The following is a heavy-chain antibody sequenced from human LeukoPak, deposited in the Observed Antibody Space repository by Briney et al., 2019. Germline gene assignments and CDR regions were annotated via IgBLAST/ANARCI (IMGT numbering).Heavy chain of an antibody. CDR3: ARGPAPGDRITILGVVIYRKRQFDD. J-gene: IGHJ4*02. CDR2: INHSGST. D-gene: IGHD3-3*01. CDR1: GGSFSGYY. Sequence: PSETLSLTCAVYGGSFSGYYWSWIRQPPGKGLEWIGEINHSGSTNYNPSLKSRVTISVDTSKNQFSLKLSSVTAADTAVYYCARGPAPGDRITILGVVIYRKRQFDDWGQGTLVTVSS. V-gene: IGHV4-34*01.